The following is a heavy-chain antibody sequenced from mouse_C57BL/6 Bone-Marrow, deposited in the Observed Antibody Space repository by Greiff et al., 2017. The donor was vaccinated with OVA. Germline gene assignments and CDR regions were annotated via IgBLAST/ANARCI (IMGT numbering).Heavy chain of an antibody. J-gene: IGHJ4*01. D-gene: IGHD1-1*01. V-gene: IGHV5-4*01. CDR2: ISDGGSYT. CDR1: GFTFSSYA. CDR3: ARDYYGSSYFYYAMDY. Sequence: EVQLVESGGGLVKPGGSLKLSCAASGFTFSSYAMSWVRQTPEKRLEWVATISDGGSYTYYPDNVKGRFTITRDNAKNNLYLQMGHLKSEDTAMYYCARDYYGSSYFYYAMDYWGQGTSVTVSS.